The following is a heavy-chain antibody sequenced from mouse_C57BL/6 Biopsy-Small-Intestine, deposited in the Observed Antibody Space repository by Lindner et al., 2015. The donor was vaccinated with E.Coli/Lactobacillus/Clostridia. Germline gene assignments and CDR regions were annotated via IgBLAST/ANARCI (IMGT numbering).Heavy chain of an antibody. Sequence: VQLQESGPGLVAPSQSLSITCTVSGFSLTSYGVHWVRQPPGKGLEWLVVIWSDGSTTYNSALKSRLSISKDNSKSQVFLKMNSLQTDDTAMYYCARHDTTVVAGAMDYWGQGTSVTVSS. CDR3: ARHDTTVVAGAMDY. V-gene: IGHV2-6-1*01. J-gene: IGHJ4*01. CDR2: IWSDGST. CDR1: GFSLTSYG. D-gene: IGHD1-1*01.